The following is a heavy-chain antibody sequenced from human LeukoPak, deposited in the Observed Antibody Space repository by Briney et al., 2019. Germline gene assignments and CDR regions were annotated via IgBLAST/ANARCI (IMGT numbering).Heavy chain of an antibody. D-gene: IGHD5-18*01. CDR1: GFTFSSYG. CDR3: AKAQVEYSYGETDAFDI. Sequence: GGSLRLSCAASGFTFSSYGMHWVRQAPGKGLEWVAVISYDGSNKYYADSVKGRFTISRDNSKNTLYLQMNSLRAEDTAVYYCAKAQVEYSYGETDAFDIWGQGTMVTVSS. CDR2: ISYDGSNK. J-gene: IGHJ3*02. V-gene: IGHV3-30*18.